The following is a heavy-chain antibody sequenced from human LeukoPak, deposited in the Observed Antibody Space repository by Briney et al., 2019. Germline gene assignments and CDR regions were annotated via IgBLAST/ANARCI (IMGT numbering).Heavy chain of an antibody. D-gene: IGHD3-10*01. CDR2: IYYSGST. CDR3: ARGITMVREFDI. Sequence: PSETLSLTCTVSGGSISSYYWSWIRQPPGKGLEWTGYIYYSGSTNYNPSLKSRVTISVDTSKNQFSLKLSSVTAADTAVYYCARGITMVREFDIWGQGTMVTVSS. V-gene: IGHV4-59*01. J-gene: IGHJ3*02. CDR1: GGSISSYY.